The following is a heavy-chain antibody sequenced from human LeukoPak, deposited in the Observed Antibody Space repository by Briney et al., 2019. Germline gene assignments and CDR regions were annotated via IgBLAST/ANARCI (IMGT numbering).Heavy chain of an antibody. CDR2: IRYDGSNK. CDR3: ARDPGYRGESGWFDP. D-gene: IGHD5-18*01. V-gene: IGHV3-30*02. CDR1: GFTFSSYG. J-gene: IGHJ5*02. Sequence: GGSLRLSCAASGFTFSSYGMHWVRQAPGKGLEWVAFIRYDGSNKYYADSVKGRFTIYRDNSKNTLYLQMNSLRDEDTAVYYCARDPGYRGESGWFDPWGQGTQVTVSS.